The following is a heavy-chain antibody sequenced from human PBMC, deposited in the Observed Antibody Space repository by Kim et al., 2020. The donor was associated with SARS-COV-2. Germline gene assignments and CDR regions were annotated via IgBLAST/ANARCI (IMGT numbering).Heavy chain of an antibody. Sequence: GGSLRRSCAASGFTFDDFAMHWVRQAPGKGLEWISGISWNSDIMGYVDSVKGRFTISRDNAKSSLYLQMNSLKIEDTALYYCTRDIDFWGRGTLVTVSA. CDR3: TRDIDF. CDR2: ISWNSDIM. CDR1: GFTFDDFA. J-gene: IGHJ4*02. V-gene: IGHV3-9*01.